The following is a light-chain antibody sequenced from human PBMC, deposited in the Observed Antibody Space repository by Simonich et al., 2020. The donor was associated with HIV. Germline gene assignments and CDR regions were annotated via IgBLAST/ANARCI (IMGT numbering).Light chain of an antibody. CDR2: WES. Sequence: DIVMTQSPDSLAVSLGERATINCKSSQNVLYSSNNKNYLAWYQQKPGQPPKLIIYWESTRESGVPDRFSGSGSGTDFTLTISSLQAEDVAVYYCQQYYSTPFTFGPGTKVDIK. CDR3: QQYYSTPFT. CDR1: QNVLYSSNNKNY. J-gene: IGKJ3*01. V-gene: IGKV4-1*01.